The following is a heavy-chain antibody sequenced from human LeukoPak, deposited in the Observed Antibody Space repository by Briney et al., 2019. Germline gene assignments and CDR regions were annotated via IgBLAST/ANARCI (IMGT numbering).Heavy chain of an antibody. CDR1: GLTLSSYA. V-gene: IGHV3-23*01. Sequence: GGSLRLSCAASGLTLSSYAVSWVRQAPGKGLEWVSAISGSGGSTYYADSVKGRFTISRDNSENTLYLQMNSLRAEDTAVYYCAKDLSDGGGYFDYWGQGTLVTVSS. CDR2: ISGSGGST. D-gene: IGHD5-24*01. J-gene: IGHJ4*02. CDR3: AKDLSDGGGYFDY.